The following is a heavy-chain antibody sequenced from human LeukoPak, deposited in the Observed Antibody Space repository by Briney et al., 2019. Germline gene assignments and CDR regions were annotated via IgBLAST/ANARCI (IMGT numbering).Heavy chain of an antibody. D-gene: IGHD3-22*01. J-gene: IGHJ4*02. CDR3: ARCDSSGYYFVPFDY. CDR1: GYSFTSYW. Sequence: GESLKISCKGSGYSFTSYWIGWVRQMPGKGLEWMVIIYPGDYDTRYSPSFQGQVTISADKSISTAYLQWSSLKASDTAMYYCARCDSSGYYFVPFDYWGQGTLVTVSS. V-gene: IGHV5-51*01. CDR2: IYPGDYDT.